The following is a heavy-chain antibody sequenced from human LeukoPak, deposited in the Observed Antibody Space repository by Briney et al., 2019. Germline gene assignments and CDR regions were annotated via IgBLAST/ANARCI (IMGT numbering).Heavy chain of an antibody. Sequence: SETLSLTCTVSGASIRGHYWSWIRQPPGKGLEWIGEIYHSGSTNYNPSLKSRVTISVDKSKNQFSLKLSSVTAADTAVYYCARYLLSGGWYFDYWGQGTLVTVSS. J-gene: IGHJ4*02. D-gene: IGHD6-19*01. CDR1: GASIRGHY. V-gene: IGHV4-59*11. CDR2: IYHSGST. CDR3: ARYLLSGGWYFDY.